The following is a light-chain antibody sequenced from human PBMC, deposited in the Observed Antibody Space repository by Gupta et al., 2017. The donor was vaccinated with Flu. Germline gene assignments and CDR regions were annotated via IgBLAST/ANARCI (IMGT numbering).Light chain of an antibody. J-gene: IGLJ3*02. CDR2: NDN. Sequence: QSLLTQPRSSSGCPGQRVTISCSGSNSNIGRNTLSWYQQLPGAAPKLIIQNDNKRPSGVPARFSGTKAGTSASLTISGLQAEDEGDFYCAAWDDSLNGPVFGGGTRLTVL. CDR3: AAWDDSLNGPV. V-gene: IGLV1-44*01. CDR1: NSNIGRNT.